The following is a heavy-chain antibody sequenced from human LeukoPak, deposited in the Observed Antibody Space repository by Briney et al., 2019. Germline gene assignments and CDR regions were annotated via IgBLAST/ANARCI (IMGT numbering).Heavy chain of an antibody. J-gene: IGHJ6*02. V-gene: IGHV3-23*01. D-gene: IGHD2-15*01. CDR2: ISGSSHSRT. CDR3: ARGIKNYYGVDV. CDR1: GFRFSSYA. Sequence: GGSLRLSCAASGFRFSSYAMSWVRQAPGQGLEWDSGISGSSHSRTDYADSVKGRFTISRDNAKNTVYLHMNSLRVEDAAVYYCARGIKNYYGVDVWGQGTTVTVSS.